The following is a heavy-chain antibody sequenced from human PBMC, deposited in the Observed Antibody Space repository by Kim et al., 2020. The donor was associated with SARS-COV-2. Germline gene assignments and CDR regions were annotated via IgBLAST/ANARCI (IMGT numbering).Heavy chain of an antibody. CDR3: ARAVVVPAANYFGVVILSYYYMDV. D-gene: IGHD2-2*01. V-gene: IGHV7-4-1*02. CDR1: GYTFTSYA. CDR2: INTNTGNP. Sequence: ASVKVSCKASGYTFTSYAMNWVRQAPGQGLEWMGWINTNTGNPTYAQGFTGRFVFSLDTSVSTAYLQISSLKAEGTAVYYCARAVVVPAANYFGVVILSYYYMDVWGKGTTVTVSS. J-gene: IGHJ6*03.